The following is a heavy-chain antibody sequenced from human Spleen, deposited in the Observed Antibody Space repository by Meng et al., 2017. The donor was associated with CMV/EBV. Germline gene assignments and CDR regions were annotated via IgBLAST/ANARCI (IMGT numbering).Heavy chain of an antibody. CDR2: IYYSGST. V-gene: IGHV4-61*01. D-gene: IGHD1-26*01. CDR3: ARGRSGSYSFDY. CDR1: GSSVTSGSYY. Sequence: CRVSGSSVTSGSYYWTWIRQPPGEGLEWIGYIYYSGSTSYNPSLKSRVTMSVDTSRNRFSLKLSSVTAADTAVYYCARGRSGSYSFDYWGQRTLVTVSS. J-gene: IGHJ4*02.